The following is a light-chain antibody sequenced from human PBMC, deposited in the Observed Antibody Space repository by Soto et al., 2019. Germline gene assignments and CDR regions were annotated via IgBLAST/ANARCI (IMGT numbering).Light chain of an antibody. J-gene: IGLJ2*01. Sequence: QSALTQPRSVSGSPGQSVTISCTGTSSDIGAYNYVSWYQQQPGKAPKLMIYDVSARPSGVPDRFSGSKSGTTASLTISGLQGEDEADYYCCSYAGSHTFFGGGTKLTVL. CDR3: CSYAGSHTF. V-gene: IGLV2-11*01. CDR1: SSDIGAYNY. CDR2: DVS.